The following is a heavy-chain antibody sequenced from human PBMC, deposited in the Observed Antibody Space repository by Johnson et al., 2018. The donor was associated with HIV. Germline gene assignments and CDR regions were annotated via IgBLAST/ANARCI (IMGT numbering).Heavy chain of an antibody. J-gene: IGHJ3*02. V-gene: IGHV3-64*01. Sequence: VQLVESGGGVVQPGGSLRLSCAASGFTFSDYGIHWVRQAPGKGLEYVSAISSNGGSTYYANSVKGRFTISRDNSKNTLYLQMGSLRAEDMAVYYCARGPGAFDIWGQGTMVTVSS. CDR1: GFTFSDYG. CDR2: ISSNGGST. CDR3: ARGPGAFDI.